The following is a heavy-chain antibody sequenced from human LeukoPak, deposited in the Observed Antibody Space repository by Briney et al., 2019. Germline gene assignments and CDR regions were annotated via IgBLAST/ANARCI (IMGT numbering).Heavy chain of an antibody. V-gene: IGHV3-48*03. D-gene: IGHD5-18*01. CDR2: ISSRASTI. CDR3: ARGRGIQLKYYFDH. Sequence: GGSLRLSCSASGFTFDFYDLNWVRQPPGKGLEWISYISSRASTIFYADSVKGRFYITRDNAKNSLYLQMNSLRAEDTAVYYCARGRGIQLKYYFDHWGHGTLVTVSS. CDR1: GFTFDFYD. J-gene: IGHJ4*01.